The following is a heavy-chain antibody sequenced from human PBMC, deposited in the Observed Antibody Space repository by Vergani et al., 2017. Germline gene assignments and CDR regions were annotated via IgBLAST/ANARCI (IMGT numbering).Heavy chain of an antibody. CDR3: ARGRPYGGWFDP. CDR2: INPNTGDT. J-gene: IGHJ5*02. CDR1: GYNFNTYY. Sequence: QVQLVQSGSEVKKPGASVKVSCKASGYNFNTYYIHWVRQAPGQGLEWMGLINPNTGDTNFAQKFQGRVTMTRDTSANTVYVEVNRLTSDDTAIYYCARGRPYGGWFDPLGQGSLVTVSS. V-gene: IGHV1-2*02. D-gene: IGHD4-17*01.